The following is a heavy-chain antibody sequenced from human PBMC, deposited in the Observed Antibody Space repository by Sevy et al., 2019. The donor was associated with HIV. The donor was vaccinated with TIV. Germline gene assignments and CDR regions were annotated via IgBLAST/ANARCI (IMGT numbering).Heavy chain of an antibody. CDR2: IYYSGST. D-gene: IGHD6-13*01. V-gene: IGHV4-31*03. Sequence: SETLSLTCTVSGGSISSGGYYWSWIRQHPGKGLEWIGYIYYSGSTYYHPSLKSRVTISVDTSKNQFSLKLSSVTAADTAVYYCARALDSSSWYPTGCAFDIWGQGTMVTVSS. J-gene: IGHJ3*02. CDR1: GGSISSGGYY. CDR3: ARALDSSSWYPTGCAFDI.